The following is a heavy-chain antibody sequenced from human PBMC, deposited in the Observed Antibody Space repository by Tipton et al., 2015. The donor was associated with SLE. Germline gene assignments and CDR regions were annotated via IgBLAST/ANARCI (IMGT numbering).Heavy chain of an antibody. V-gene: IGHV4-39*01. CDR3: ARQVAYDAFDI. J-gene: IGHJ3*02. Sequence: TLSLTCTVSGGSIRSSNYYWGWIRQPPGKGLEWIGSFYHSGSTYYNPSLKSRVTISVDTSKNQFSLKLSSVTAADTAVYYCARQVAYDAFDIWGQGTMVTVSS. D-gene: IGHD3-16*01. CDR1: GGSIRSSNYY. CDR2: FYHSGST.